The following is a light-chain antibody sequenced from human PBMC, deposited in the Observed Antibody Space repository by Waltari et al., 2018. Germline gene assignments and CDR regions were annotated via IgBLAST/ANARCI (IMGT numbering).Light chain of an antibody. CDR3: IQTLQTPLT. CDR1: QSLLYSNGYNY. V-gene: IGKV2-28*01. CDR2: LGS. J-gene: IGKJ4*01. Sequence: DIVVTQSPLSLPVTPGEPASISCRSSQSLLYSNGYNYLDWYLQKPGQSPQPLIYLGSNRASGVPDRFSGSGSGTDFTLKISRVEAEDVGVYYCIQTLQTPLTFGGGTKVEIK.